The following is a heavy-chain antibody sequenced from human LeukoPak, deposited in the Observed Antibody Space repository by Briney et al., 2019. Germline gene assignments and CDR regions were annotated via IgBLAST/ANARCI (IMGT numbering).Heavy chain of an antibody. D-gene: IGHD4-23*01. CDR2: FDPEDGET. Sequence: ASVKVSCKVSGYTLTELSMHWVRQAPGKGLEWMGGFDPEDGETIYAQKFQGRVTMTEDTSTDTAYMELCSLRSEDTAVYYCARDYGGNSPHGYWGQGTLVTVSS. J-gene: IGHJ4*02. CDR3: ARDYGGNSPHGY. CDR1: GYTLTELS. V-gene: IGHV1-24*01.